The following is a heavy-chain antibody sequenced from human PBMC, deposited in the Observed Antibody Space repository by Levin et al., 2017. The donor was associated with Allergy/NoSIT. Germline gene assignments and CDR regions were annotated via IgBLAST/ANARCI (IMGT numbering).Heavy chain of an antibody. V-gene: IGHV3-23*01. J-gene: IGHJ5*02. CDR2: ISGSGGST. Sequence: LSLTCAASGFTFSSSAMSWVRQAPGKGLEWVSAISGSGGSTYYADSVKGRFTISRDNSKNTLYLQMNSLRAEDTAVYYCAKVTVTVTSRRCDPWGQGTLVTVSS. D-gene: IGHD4-17*01. CDR1: GFTFSSSA. CDR3: AKVTVTVTSRRCDP.